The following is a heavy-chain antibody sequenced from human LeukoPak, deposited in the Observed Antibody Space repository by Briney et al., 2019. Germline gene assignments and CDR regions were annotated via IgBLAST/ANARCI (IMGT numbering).Heavy chain of an antibody. CDR3: ARGPRASSGWYWGPNWFDP. Sequence: PSETLSLTCAVYGGSFSGYYWSWIRQPPGKGLEWIGEINHGGSTNYNPSLESRVTISVDTSKNQFSLKLSSVTAADTAVYYCARGPRASSGWYWGPNWFDPWGQGTLVTVSS. CDR2: INHGGST. J-gene: IGHJ5*02. D-gene: IGHD6-19*01. V-gene: IGHV4-34*01. CDR1: GGSFSGYY.